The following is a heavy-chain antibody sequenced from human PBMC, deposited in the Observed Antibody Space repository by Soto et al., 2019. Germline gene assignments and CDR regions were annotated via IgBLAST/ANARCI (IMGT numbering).Heavy chain of an antibody. J-gene: IGHJ6*02. CDR1: GGSVSSGSYY. Sequence: SETLSLTCTVSGGSVSSGSYYWGWIRQPPGKGLEWIGSIYYSGSTYYNPSLKSRVTISVDTSKNQFSLKLSSVTAADTAVYYCARVYCGGDCYPTYYYYYGMDVWGQGTTVTVSS. CDR3: ARVYCGGDCYPTYYYYYGMDV. D-gene: IGHD2-21*02. V-gene: IGHV4-39*01. CDR2: IYYSGST.